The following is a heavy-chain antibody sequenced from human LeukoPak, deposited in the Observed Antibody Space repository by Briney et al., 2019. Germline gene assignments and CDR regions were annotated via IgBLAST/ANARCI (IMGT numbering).Heavy chain of an antibody. CDR1: GYTFTSYY. V-gene: IGHV1-46*01. CDR2: INPSGGST. CDR3: ARGFHYYGSGSYPSYYYGMDV. J-gene: IGHJ6*02. D-gene: IGHD3-10*01. Sequence: ASVEVSCKASGYTFTSYYMHWVRQAPGQGLEWMGIINPSGGSTSYAQKFQGRVTMTRDTSTSTVYMELSSLRSEDTAVYYCARGFHYYGSGSYPSYYYGMDVWGQGTTVTVSS.